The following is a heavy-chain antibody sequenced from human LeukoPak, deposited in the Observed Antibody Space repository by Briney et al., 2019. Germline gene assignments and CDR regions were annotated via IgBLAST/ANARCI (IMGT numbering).Heavy chain of an antibody. Sequence: GGSLGLSCAASGFTFSSYAMSWVRQAPGKGLEWVSAISGSGGSTYYADSVKGRFTISRDNSKNTLYLQMNSLRAEDTAVYYCAKDLRPYCSSTSCLMDVWGKGTTVTVSS. CDR1: GFTFSSYA. D-gene: IGHD2-2*01. J-gene: IGHJ6*04. CDR2: ISGSGGST. CDR3: AKDLRPYCSSTSCLMDV. V-gene: IGHV3-23*01.